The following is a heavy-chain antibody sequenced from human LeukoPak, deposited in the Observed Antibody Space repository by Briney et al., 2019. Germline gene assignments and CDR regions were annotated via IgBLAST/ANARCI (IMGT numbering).Heavy chain of an antibody. CDR3: ACGYPKAKLRFLEGPNGYYYMDV. V-gene: IGHV4-39*01. CDR1: GGSISSTNYY. D-gene: IGHD3-3*01. Sequence: SETLSLTCTVSGGSISSTNYYWGWIRQPPGKGLEWIGSIYYSGNTYHNPSLKSRVTISVDTSKNQFSLKLSSVTAADTAVYYCACGYPKAKLRFLEGPNGYYYMDVWGKGTTVTVSS. J-gene: IGHJ6*03. CDR2: IYYSGNT.